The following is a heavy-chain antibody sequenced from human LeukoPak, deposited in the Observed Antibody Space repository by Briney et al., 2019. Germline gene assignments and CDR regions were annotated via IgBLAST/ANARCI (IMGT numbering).Heavy chain of an antibody. CDR2: IECDDDK. V-gene: IGHV2-70*11. CDR1: GFLLSTSGMC. CDR3: ARSPMVPTAYYLDY. J-gene: IGHJ4*02. Sequence: SGPTLVNPTQTLTLTCTFSGFLLSTSGMCVSWIRQPPGKALEWLSRIECDDDKYYSTSLKTRLTISKDTSKNQVVLTMTNMDPVDTATYYCARSPMVPTAYYLDYWGQGTLVTVSS. D-gene: IGHD4/OR15-4a*01.